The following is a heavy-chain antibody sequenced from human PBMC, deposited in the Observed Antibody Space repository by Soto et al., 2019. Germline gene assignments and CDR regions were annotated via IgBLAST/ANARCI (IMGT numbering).Heavy chain of an antibody. CDR1: GFTFSSYA. J-gene: IGHJ3*02. V-gene: IGHV3-23*01. CDR3: AKALKYYYDSSGYYYPGYAFDI. CDR2: ISGSGGST. Sequence: EVQLLESGGGLVQPGGSLRLSCAASGFTFSSYAMSWVRQAPGKGLEWVSAISGSGGSTYYADSVKGRFTISRDNSKNTLYLQINSLRAEDTAVYYCAKALKYYYDSSGYYYPGYAFDIWGQGTMVTVSS. D-gene: IGHD3-22*01.